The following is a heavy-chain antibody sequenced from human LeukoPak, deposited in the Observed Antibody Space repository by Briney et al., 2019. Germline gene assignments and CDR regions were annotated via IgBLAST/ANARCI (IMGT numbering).Heavy chain of an antibody. J-gene: IGHJ4*02. V-gene: IGHV3-74*01. CDR3: ARARSHSSSGCFIEY. CDR2: INTDGSST. Sequence: GGSLRLSCAASGFTFSGYWMNWGRQAPGKGLEWVSRINTDGSSTTYAESVKGRFAISRDNAKNTLYLQMNSLRAEDTAVYYCARARSHSSSGCFIEYWGQGTLVTVSS. D-gene: IGHD6-19*01. CDR1: GFTFSGYW.